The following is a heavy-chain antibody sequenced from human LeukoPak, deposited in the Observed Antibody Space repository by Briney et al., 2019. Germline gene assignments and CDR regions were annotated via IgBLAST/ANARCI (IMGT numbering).Heavy chain of an antibody. CDR3: ARGGYYGSGNDFRFDP. CDR2: IFTSGST. D-gene: IGHD3-10*01. CDR1: GMSISSYY. J-gene: IGHJ5*02. Sequence: PSETLSLTCSVSGMSISSYYWTWIRQPAGKGLEWIGRIFTSGSTSYNPSLTSRVTMSVDTSKNQFSLKLSSVTPADTAVYYCARGGYYGSGNDFRFDPWGQGTLVTVSS. V-gene: IGHV4-4*07.